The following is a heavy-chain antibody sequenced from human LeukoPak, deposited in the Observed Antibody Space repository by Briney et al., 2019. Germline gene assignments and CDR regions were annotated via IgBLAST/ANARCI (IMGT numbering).Heavy chain of an antibody. V-gene: IGHV4-34*01. Sequence: EPSETLSLTCAVYGGSFSGYYWSWIRQPPGKGLEWIGEINHSGSTNYNPSLKSRVTISVDTSKNQFSLKLSSVTAADTAVYYCARHAVGVAAAGHNWFDPWGQGTLVTVSS. CDR3: ARHAVGVAAAGHNWFDP. J-gene: IGHJ5*02. D-gene: IGHD6-13*01. CDR1: GGSFSGYY. CDR2: INHSGST.